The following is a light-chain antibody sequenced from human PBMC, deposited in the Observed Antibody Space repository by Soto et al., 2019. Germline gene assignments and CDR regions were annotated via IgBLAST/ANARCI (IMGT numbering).Light chain of an antibody. Sequence: DIQVTQSPSSPSACVRVRVTITGGASQGIRNDLGWYQQKPGKAPKRLIYAASSLQSGVPSRFSGSGSGTEFTLTISSLQPDDFATYYCQQYNSYSQTFGQGTKVDIK. CDR2: AAS. J-gene: IGKJ1*01. CDR1: QGIRND. CDR3: QQYNSYSQT. V-gene: IGKV1-17*01.